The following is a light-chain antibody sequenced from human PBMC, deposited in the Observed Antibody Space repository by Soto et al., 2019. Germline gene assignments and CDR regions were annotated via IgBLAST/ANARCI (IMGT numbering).Light chain of an antibody. CDR2: AAS. CDR1: QSVSVNS. J-gene: IGKJ3*01. CDR3: QQYGGSPFT. V-gene: IGKV3-20*01. Sequence: EIVLTQSPGTLSLSPGERATLSFRASQSVSVNSLAWYQQKGGQAPRLLIYAASTRATGVPDRFSGTGSGTDFALTIRRLETDDSAVYYCQQYGGSPFTFGPGTKVDIK.